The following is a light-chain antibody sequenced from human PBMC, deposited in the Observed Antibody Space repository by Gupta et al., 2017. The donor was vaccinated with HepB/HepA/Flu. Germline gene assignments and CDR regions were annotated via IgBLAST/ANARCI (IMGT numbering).Light chain of an antibody. CDR3: QQSYSTPLS. V-gene: IGKV1-39*01. CDR1: QSISSY. Sequence: DIQMTQSPSSLSASVGDRVTITFRASQSISSYLNWYQQKPVKAPKLLIYAASSFQSGVPSRFSGSGSVTDFTLTIIILQPEDFATYYFQQSYSTPLSFGPGTRLEMK. CDR2: AAS. J-gene: IGKJ5*01.